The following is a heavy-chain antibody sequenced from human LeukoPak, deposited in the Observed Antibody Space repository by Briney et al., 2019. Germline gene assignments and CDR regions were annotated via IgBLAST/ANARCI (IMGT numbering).Heavy chain of an antibody. V-gene: IGHV3-23*01. CDR3: AKIGVIGHWYYDL. CDR2: ISSGSDYT. CDR1: GFPFSSHG. J-gene: IGHJ2*01. D-gene: IGHD3/OR15-3a*01. Sequence: GSLRLSCAASGFPFSSHGMSWVRQAPGKGPEWVSSISSGSDYTFYADSVRGRFTIFRDNSKNTMYLQMNSLRVGDTAVYYCAKIGVIGHWYYDLWGRGTLVTVSS.